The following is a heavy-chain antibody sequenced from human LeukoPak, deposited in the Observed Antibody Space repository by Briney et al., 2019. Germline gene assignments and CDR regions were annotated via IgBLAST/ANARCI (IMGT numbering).Heavy chain of an antibody. CDR1: GGSISQYY. CDR2: IYYSGRT. V-gene: IGHV4-59*12. D-gene: IGHD3-10*01. J-gene: IGHJ5*02. CDR3: ARRPYGFIRGVGGPTGHWLDP. Sequence: SETLSLTCTVSGGSISQYYWSWIRQTPGKGLEWIGYIYYSGRTNYNPSLKSRVTISADTSKNQFSLKLASVTAADTAVYYCARRPYGFIRGVGGPTGHWLDPWGQGTLVIVSS.